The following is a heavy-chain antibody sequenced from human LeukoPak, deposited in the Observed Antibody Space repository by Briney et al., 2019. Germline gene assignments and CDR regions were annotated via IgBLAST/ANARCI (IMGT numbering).Heavy chain of an antibody. CDR2: IWYDGNNK. CDR3: ARSAYPGNSVIED. Sequence: GGSLRLSCAASGFSFSTYGMHWVRQAPGKGLEWVAVIWYDGNNKYYADSVKGRFTISRDNSKNTLFLQMNSLRAEDSAVYYCARSAYPGNSVIEDWGRGTLVTVSS. CDR1: GFSFSTYG. J-gene: IGHJ4*02. V-gene: IGHV3-33*01. D-gene: IGHD4-23*01.